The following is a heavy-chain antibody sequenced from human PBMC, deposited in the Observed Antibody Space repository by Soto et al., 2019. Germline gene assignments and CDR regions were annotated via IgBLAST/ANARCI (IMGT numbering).Heavy chain of an antibody. CDR1: GGSFGSSAYY. CDR2: INYSGTT. CDR3: ARGKRGANYYGMDV. V-gene: IGHV4-39*01. Sequence: PSETLSLTCAVSGGSFGSSAYYWGWIRQAPGKGLEWIGSINYSGTTYYNPSLKSRVTISVDTSKNQFSLKLSSVTAADTAVYYCARGKRGANYYGMDVWGQGTTVTVSS. D-gene: IGHD2-8*01. J-gene: IGHJ6*02.